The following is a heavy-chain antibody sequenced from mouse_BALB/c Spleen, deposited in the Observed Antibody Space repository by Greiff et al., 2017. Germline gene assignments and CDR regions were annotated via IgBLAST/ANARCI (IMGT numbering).Heavy chain of an antibody. CDR1: GYTFTSYY. V-gene: IGHV1S81*02. Sequence: VQLQQSGAELVKPGASVKLSCKASGYTFTSYYMYWVKQRPGQGLEWIGEINPSNGGTNFTEKFKSKATLTVDKTSSTAYMQLSSLTSEDSAVYYDTRGGQRQLLHGYFDVWGAGTTVTVSS. CDR3: TRGGQRQLLHGYFDV. D-gene: IGHD3-3*01. CDR2: INPSNGGT. J-gene: IGHJ1*01.